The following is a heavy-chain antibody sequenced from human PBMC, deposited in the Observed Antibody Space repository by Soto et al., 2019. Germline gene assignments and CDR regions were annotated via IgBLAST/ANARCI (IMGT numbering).Heavy chain of an antibody. CDR3: ARGQEYYDFWSGYSAFDY. J-gene: IGHJ4*02. V-gene: IGHV3-74*01. CDR1: GFNFSTYW. Sequence: PGGSLRLSCGASGFNFSTYWMHWVRQAPGKGLVWVSHISGDGSTINYAESVKGRFTISRDNAKNTLYLQMNSLRDEDTAVYYCARGQEYYDFWSGYSAFDYWGQGTLVTVSS. CDR2: ISGDGSTI. D-gene: IGHD3-3*01.